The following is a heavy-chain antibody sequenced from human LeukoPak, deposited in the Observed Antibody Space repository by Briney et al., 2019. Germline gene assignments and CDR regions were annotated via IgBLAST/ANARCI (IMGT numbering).Heavy chain of an antibody. Sequence: ASVKVSCKASGYTFTSYGISWVRQATGQGLEWMGWISAYNGNTNYAQKLQGRVTMTTDTSTSTAYMELRSLRSDDTAVYYCARATVALIAAAGTLDYWGQGTLVTVSS. V-gene: IGHV1-18*01. CDR3: ARATVALIAAAGTLDY. CDR2: ISAYNGNT. J-gene: IGHJ4*02. D-gene: IGHD6-13*01. CDR1: GYTFTSYG.